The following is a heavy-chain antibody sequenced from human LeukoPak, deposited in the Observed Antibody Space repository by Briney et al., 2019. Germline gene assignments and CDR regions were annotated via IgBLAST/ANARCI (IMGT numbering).Heavy chain of an antibody. CDR3: TRDATYYLRYGYFDY. Sequence: GGSLRLSCAASGFTFSSYAMNWVRQAPGKGLEWVSSINNVASHIYYAGSVRGRFTISRDNAKNSVYLQMNSLRAEDTAVYYCTRDATYYLRYGYFDYWGQGTLVTVSS. V-gene: IGHV3-21*01. D-gene: IGHD2/OR15-2a*01. J-gene: IGHJ4*02. CDR2: INNVASHI. CDR1: GFTFSSYA.